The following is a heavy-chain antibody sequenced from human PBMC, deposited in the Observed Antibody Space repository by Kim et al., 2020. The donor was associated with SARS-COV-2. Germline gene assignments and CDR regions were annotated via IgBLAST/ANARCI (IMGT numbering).Heavy chain of an antibody. CDR1: GGSISSGDYY. D-gene: IGHD2-2*01. CDR2: IYYSGST. CDR3: ARDVRYCSSTSCYKLFDY. J-gene: IGHJ4*02. Sequence: SETLSLTCTVSGGSISSGDYYWSWIRQPPGKGLEWIGYIYYSGSTYYNPSLKSRVTISVDTSKNQFSLKLSSVTAADTAVYYCARDVRYCSSTSCYKLFDYWGQGTLVTVSS. V-gene: IGHV4-30-4*01.